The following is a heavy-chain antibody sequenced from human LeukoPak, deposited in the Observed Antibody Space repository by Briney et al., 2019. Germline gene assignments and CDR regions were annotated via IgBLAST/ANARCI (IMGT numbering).Heavy chain of an antibody. J-gene: IGHJ4*02. CDR3: ARDLGNTGWYTFDY. CDR2: TYYRSKWYN. Sequence: SQTLSLTCDMSGDSVSSNNGAWNWIRQSPSRGLEWLGRTYYRSKWYNDYAGSLNGRITISPDTSKNQFSLHLNSVTPEDTAVYYCARDLGNTGWYTFDYWGQGILVTVSS. V-gene: IGHV6-1*01. CDR1: GDSVSSNNGA. D-gene: IGHD6-19*01.